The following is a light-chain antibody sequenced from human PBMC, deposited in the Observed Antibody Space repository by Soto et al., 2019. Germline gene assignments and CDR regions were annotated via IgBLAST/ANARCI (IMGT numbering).Light chain of an antibody. CDR1: QGISSA. Sequence: AIPLTQSPSSLSASVGDRVTITCRTSQGISSALAWYQQKPGKAPKLLIYDASTLESGVPSRFSGRGSGTDFTLTISSLQPGDFATYYCQQFNSYPLTFGGGTKVEIE. CDR3: QQFNSYPLT. CDR2: DAS. J-gene: IGKJ4*01. V-gene: IGKV1-13*02.